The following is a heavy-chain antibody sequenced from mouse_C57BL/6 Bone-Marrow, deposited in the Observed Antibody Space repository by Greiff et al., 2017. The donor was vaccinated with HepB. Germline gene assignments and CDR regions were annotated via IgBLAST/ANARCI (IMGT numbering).Heavy chain of an antibody. J-gene: IGHJ4*01. Sequence: VKLMESGPGLVAPSQSLSITCTVSGFSLTSYGVSWVRQPPGKGLKWLGVIWGDGSTNYHSALISRLSISKDNSKSQVFLKLNSLQTDDTATYYCATFMITTDYYAVDYWGQGTSVTVSS. CDR1: GFSLTSYG. CDR3: ATFMITTDYYAVDY. CDR2: IWGDGST. V-gene: IGHV2-3*01. D-gene: IGHD2-4*01.